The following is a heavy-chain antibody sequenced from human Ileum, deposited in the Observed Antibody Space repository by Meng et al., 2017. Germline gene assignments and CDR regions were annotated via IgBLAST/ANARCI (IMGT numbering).Heavy chain of an antibody. J-gene: IGHJ4*03. CDR3: ARHGHFTPDKYYFDS. V-gene: IGHV4-39*01. D-gene: IGHD3-3*02. Sequence: QVQLQESGPGLLKPSETLSPRCTVSGGSISSGEYCWGWIRQPPGKGLEWIGSVYFTGYTYYSPSLMSRVTISVETSKNQFSLRLTSVTAADTGLYLCARHGHFTPDKYYFDSWGQGTLVTVSS. CDR1: GGSISSGEYC. CDR2: VYFTGYT.